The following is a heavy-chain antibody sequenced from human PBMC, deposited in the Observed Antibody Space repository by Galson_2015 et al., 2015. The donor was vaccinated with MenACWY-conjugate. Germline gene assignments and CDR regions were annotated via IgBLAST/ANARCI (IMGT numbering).Heavy chain of an antibody. V-gene: IGHV3-33*01. J-gene: IGHJ4*02. D-gene: IGHD1-26*01. Sequence: SLRLSCAASGFTFSSYGMHWVRQAPGKGLEWVAVTWYDGSKTYYGDSVKGRFTISRDNSKNTLYLQMNSLRAEDTAVYFCVRDGGGSSYPANFDYWGQGTLVTVSS. CDR3: VRDGGGSSYPANFDY. CDR1: GFTFSSYG. CDR2: TWYDGSKT.